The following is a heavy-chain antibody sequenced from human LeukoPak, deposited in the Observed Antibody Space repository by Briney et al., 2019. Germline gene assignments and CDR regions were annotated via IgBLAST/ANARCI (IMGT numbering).Heavy chain of an antibody. CDR3: AKSMGVQDSYYYYMDV. J-gene: IGHJ6*03. D-gene: IGHD1-1*01. Sequence: GGSLRLSCAASGFTFSSYGMHWVRQAPGKGLEWVAFIRYDGSNKYYADSVKGRFTISRDNSKNTLYLQMNSLRAEDTAVYHCAKSMGVQDSYYYYMDVWGKGTTVTVSS. CDR2: IRYDGSNK. CDR1: GFTFSSYG. V-gene: IGHV3-30*02.